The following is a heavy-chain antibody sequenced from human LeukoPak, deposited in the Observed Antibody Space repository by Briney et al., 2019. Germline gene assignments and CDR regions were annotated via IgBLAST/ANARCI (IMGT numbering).Heavy chain of an antibody. CDR3: AELNPPPPNYYYMDV. CDR1: GYSFTSYW. J-gene: IGHJ6*03. CDR2: IYPGDSDT. Sequence: GESLKISCKGSGYSFTSYWIGWVRQMPGKGLEWMGIIYPGDSDTRYSPSFQGQVTISADKSISTAYLQWSSLKASDTARYYCAELNPPPPNYYYMDVWGKGTTVTVSS. D-gene: IGHD1-14*01. V-gene: IGHV5-51*01.